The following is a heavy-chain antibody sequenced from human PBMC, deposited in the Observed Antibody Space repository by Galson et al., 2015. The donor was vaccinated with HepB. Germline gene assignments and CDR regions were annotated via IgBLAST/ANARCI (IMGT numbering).Heavy chain of an antibody. V-gene: IGHV1-69*02. Sequence: SVKVSCKASGGTFSSYTISWVRQAPGQGLEWVGRIIPILGIANYAQKFQGKVTITADKSTSTAYMELSSLRSEDTAVYYCACGRYPDAFDIWGQGTMVTVSS. CDR3: ACGRYPDAFDI. CDR2: IIPILGIA. D-gene: IGHD2-21*01. CDR1: GGTFSSYT. J-gene: IGHJ3*02.